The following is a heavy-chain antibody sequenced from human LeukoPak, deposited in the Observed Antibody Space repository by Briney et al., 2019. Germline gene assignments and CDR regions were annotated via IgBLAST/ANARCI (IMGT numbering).Heavy chain of an antibody. Sequence: GGSLRLSCAASGFTVSSNYMNWVRQAPGKGLEWVSSISSSSSYIYYADSVKGRFTISRDNAKNSLYLQMNSLRAEDTAVYYCARPSSPYYYDSSGEDAFDIWGQGTLVTVSS. D-gene: IGHD3-22*01. J-gene: IGHJ3*02. CDR2: ISSSSSYI. CDR3: ARPSSPYYYDSSGEDAFDI. V-gene: IGHV3-21*01. CDR1: GFTVSSNY.